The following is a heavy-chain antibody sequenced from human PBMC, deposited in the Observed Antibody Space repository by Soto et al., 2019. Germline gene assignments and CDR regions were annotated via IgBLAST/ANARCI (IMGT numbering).Heavy chain of an antibody. CDR1: GYIFSNFY. V-gene: IGHV1-46*01. CDR2: INPNTGGT. D-gene: IGHD4-17*01. CDR3: ARDKVYGDNSFDF. Sequence: QVSLVQSGAEVKKPGASVNVSCKAFGYIFSNFYIHWVRQAPGQGLEWMGIINPNTGGTSYPQKCQGRVTLTRDTSTSTVHMEMSSMTSEDTAVYYCARDKVYGDNSFDFWGQGTLVTVSS. J-gene: IGHJ4*02.